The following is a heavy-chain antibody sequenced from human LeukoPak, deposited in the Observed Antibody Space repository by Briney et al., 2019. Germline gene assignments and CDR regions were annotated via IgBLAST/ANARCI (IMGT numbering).Heavy chain of an antibody. J-gene: IGHJ5*02. CDR2: INPNSGNT. CDR1: GYTSTGYY. D-gene: IGHD3-16*01. Sequence: ASVKVSCKASGYTSTGYYMHWVRQAPGQGLEWMGWINPNSGNTGYAQKFQGRVTMTRNTSISTAYMELSSLRSEDTAVYYCARVGPSDWFDPWGQGTLVTVSS. V-gene: IGHV1-8*02. CDR3: ARVGPSDWFDP.